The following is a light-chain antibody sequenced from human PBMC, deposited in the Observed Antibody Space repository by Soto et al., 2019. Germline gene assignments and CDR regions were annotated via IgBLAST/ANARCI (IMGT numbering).Light chain of an antibody. CDR2: WAS. CDR3: QQYYTTPWT. CDR1: QSVLYSSNNKNY. Sequence: VVSKSPDSLAVSLRERATIHCKSSQSVLYSSNNKNYLAWYQQKPGQPPKALIYWASTRESGVPDRFSGSGSGTDFTLTISSLQAEDVAVYYCQQYYTTPWTFGRGTKVDIK. J-gene: IGKJ1*01. V-gene: IGKV4-1*01.